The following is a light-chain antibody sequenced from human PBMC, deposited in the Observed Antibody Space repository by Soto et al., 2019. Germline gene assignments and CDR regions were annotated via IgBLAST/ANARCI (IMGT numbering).Light chain of an antibody. CDR3: QQYGSSLLYT. V-gene: IGKV3-20*01. Sequence: EIVLTQSPGTLSLSPGERATLSCRASQSVSSSYLAWYQQKPCQAPRILIYGASSRATGIPDRFSGSGSGTDFTLTISRLEPADFAVYYCQQYGSSLLYTFGQGTKLEIK. CDR2: GAS. J-gene: IGKJ2*01. CDR1: QSVSSSY.